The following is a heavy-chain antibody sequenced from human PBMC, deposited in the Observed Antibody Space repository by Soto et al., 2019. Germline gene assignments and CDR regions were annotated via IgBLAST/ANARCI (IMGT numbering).Heavy chain of an antibody. J-gene: IGHJ4*01. Sequence: ASGKVSCKASGYTFATFSISWVRQAPGQGLEWMGWISTYNGDTIYAQKLQGRVTMTTDTSTSTAYMELRSLRSDDTAVYLCARSYSSGWYGPYFDFWG. D-gene: IGHD6-19*01. CDR2: ISTYNGDT. V-gene: IGHV1-18*04. CDR3: ARSYSSGWYGPYFDF. CDR1: GYTFATFS.